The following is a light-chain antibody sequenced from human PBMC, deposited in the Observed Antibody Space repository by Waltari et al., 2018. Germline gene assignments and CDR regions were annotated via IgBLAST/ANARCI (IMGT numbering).Light chain of an antibody. Sequence: EIVLTQSPATLSLSPGERAHLSGRASQSVTRYVAWYQQRPGQAPRLLIYDASNRATGIPARFSGSGSGTDFTLTISSLEPEDFAVYYCQQRSNWPPITFGQGTRLEIK. CDR3: QQRSNWPPIT. V-gene: IGKV3-11*01. CDR1: QSVTRY. CDR2: DAS. J-gene: IGKJ5*01.